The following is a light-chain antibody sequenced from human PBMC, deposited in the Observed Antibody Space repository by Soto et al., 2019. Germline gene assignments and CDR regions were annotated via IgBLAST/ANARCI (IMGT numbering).Light chain of an antibody. V-gene: IGLV1-44*01. Sequence: QSVVTQPPSASGTPGQRVTIPCSGSSSNVGSNTVDWYQLLPGTAPKLLIYHNNQRPSGVPDRLSGSKSGTSASLAISGLQSEDEADYYCAVWDDTLKAVVFGGGTKLTVL. J-gene: IGLJ2*01. CDR1: SSNVGSNT. CDR2: HNN. CDR3: AVWDDTLKAVV.